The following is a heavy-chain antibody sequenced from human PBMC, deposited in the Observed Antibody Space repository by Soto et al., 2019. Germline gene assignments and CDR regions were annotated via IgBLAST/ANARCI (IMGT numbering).Heavy chain of an antibody. V-gene: IGHV4-39*01. CDR1: GGSISSSSYY. Sequence: QLQLQESGPGLVKPSETLSLTCTVSGGSISSSSYYWGWIRQLPGKGLEWIGSIYYSGSTYSNPSLKCRVNLSVDTSKNQFSLKLSSVTAADTAVYYCARQGGYYDSSGSWGQGTLVTVSS. CDR3: ARQGGYYDSSGS. CDR2: IYYSGST. J-gene: IGHJ4*02. D-gene: IGHD3-22*01.